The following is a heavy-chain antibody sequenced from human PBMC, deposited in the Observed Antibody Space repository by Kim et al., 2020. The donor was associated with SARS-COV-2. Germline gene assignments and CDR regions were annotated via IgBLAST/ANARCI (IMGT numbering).Heavy chain of an antibody. V-gene: IGHV3-9*01. Sequence: ADSVKSRFTISRDNAQNSLYLEISSLRDEGSALYYCAKDEASYPSGCFDYWGQGTLVTVSS. J-gene: IGHJ4*02. CDR3: AKDEASYPSGCFDY. D-gene: IGHD3-10*01.